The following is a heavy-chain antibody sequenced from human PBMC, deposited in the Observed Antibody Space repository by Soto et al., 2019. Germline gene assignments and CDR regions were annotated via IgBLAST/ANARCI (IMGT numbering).Heavy chain of an antibody. Sequence: GGSLRLSCAASGFTFSSYGMHWVRQAPGKGLEWVAVISYDGSNKYYADPVKGRFTISRDNSKNTLYLQMNSLRAEDTAVYYCAKSSKKDDYVWGSYEYYFDYWGQGTLVTVSS. CDR3: AKSSKKDDYVWGSYEYYFDY. V-gene: IGHV3-30*18. CDR2: ISYDGSNK. D-gene: IGHD3-16*01. J-gene: IGHJ4*02. CDR1: GFTFSSYG.